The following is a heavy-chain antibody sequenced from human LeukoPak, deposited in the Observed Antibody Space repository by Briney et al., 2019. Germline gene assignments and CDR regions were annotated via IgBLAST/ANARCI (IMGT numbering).Heavy chain of an antibody. D-gene: IGHD2-15*01. J-gene: IGHJ4*02. CDR1: GFTFSSYG. CDR3: AKSPGYCSDGSCFRYDY. V-gene: IGHV3-30*18. Sequence: TGGSLRLSCAASGFTFSSYGMHWVRQAPGKGLEWVAVISYDGSNKYYADSVKGRFTISRDNSKNTLYLQMNSLRAEDTAVYYCAKSPGYCSDGSCFRYDYWGQGTLVTVSS. CDR2: ISYDGSNK.